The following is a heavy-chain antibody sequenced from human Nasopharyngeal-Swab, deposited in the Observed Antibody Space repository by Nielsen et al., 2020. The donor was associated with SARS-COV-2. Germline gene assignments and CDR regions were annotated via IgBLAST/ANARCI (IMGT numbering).Heavy chain of an antibody. Sequence: ASVKVSCKASGYLFTDYNIHWVRQAPGQGLEWMGWINVDKGNTKQSQRFQGRVTMTEDTSTDTAYMELSSLTSEDTAVYYCTTVAGSYGRFDYWGQGTLVTVSS. V-gene: IGHV1-3*01. CDR3: TTVAGSYGRFDY. CDR2: INVDKGNT. D-gene: IGHD1-26*01. J-gene: IGHJ4*02. CDR1: GYLFTDYN.